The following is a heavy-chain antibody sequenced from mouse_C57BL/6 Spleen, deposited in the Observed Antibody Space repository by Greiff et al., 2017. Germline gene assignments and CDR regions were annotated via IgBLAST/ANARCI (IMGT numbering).Heavy chain of an antibody. CDR3: ARSGGNSYWYFDV. CDR1: GYTFTDYY. D-gene: IGHD1-1*02. J-gene: IGHJ1*03. CDR2: INPYNGGT. V-gene: IGHV1-19*01. Sequence: EVKLVESGPVLVKPGASVKMSCKASGYTFTDYYMNWVKQSHGKSLEWIGVINPYNGGTSYNQKFKGKATLTVDKSSSTAYMELNSLTSEDSAVYYCARSGGNSYWYFDVWGTGTTVTVSS.